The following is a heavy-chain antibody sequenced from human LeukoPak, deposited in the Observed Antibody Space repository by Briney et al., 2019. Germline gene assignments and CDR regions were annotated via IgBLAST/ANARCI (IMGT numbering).Heavy chain of an antibody. CDR2: IHTSGST. J-gene: IGHJ4*02. Sequence: PSETLSLTCTVSGGSISSYYWTWIRRSAGKGLEWIGRIHTSGSTNYSPSLKSRVTMSIDTSKTQFSLKVNSVTAADTGVYYCARAPEFSSGWLLDYWGQGSLVTVSS. CDR3: ARAPEFSSGWLLDY. D-gene: IGHD6-19*01. V-gene: IGHV4-4*07. CDR1: GGSISSYY.